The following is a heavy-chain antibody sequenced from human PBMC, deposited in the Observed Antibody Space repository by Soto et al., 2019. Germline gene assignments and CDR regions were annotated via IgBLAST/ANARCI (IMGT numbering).Heavy chain of an antibody. J-gene: IGHJ4*02. D-gene: IGHD3-9*01. CDR3: AGATTGRVSDS. V-gene: IGHV3-66*01. CDR1: GFTVSSNY. CDR2: IYSGGST. Sequence: EVQLVESGGGLVQPGGSLRLSCAASGFTVSSNYMRWVRQAPWKGLECVSIIYSGGSTYYADSVKGRFTISRDNSRNTLYLQMNSLRAEDTAVYYCAGATTGRVSDSWGQGTLVTVSS.